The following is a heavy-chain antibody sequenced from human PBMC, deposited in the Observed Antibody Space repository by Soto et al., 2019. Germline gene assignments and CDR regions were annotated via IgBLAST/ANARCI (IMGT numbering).Heavy chain of an antibody. J-gene: IGHJ5*02. D-gene: IGHD2-2*01. CDR1: GGSISSSSYY. CDR2: IYYSGST. V-gene: IGHV4-39*01. Sequence: SETLSLTCTVSGGSISSSSYYWGWLRQPPGKGLEWIGSIYYSGSTYYNPSLKSRVTISVDTSKNQFSLKLSSVTAADTAVYYCARRVIVVVPAAIDGCGGGSCYHNWFDPWGQGTLVTVSS. CDR3: ARRVIVVVPAAIDGCGGGSCYHNWFDP.